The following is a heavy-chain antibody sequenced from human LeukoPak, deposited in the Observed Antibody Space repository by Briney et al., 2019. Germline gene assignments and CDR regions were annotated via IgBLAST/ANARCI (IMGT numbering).Heavy chain of an antibody. CDR2: IWYDGSKK. Sequence: QAGGSLRLSCAASGFSFSTRGIHWVRRAPGKGLEWVAVIWYDGSKKYYADSGKGRFTVARDNSKNTVYLQLDTLRGDDAAVYRCARMFGHLYDQVDYWGEGAPVTVPS. D-gene: IGHD3/OR15-3a*01. V-gene: IGHV3-33*01. J-gene: IGHJ4*02. CDR1: GFSFSTRG. CDR3: ARMFGHLYDQVDY.